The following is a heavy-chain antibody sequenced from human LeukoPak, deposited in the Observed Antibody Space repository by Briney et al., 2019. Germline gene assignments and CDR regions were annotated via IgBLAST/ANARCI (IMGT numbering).Heavy chain of an antibody. Sequence: PSETLSLTCAVSGGSISSGGHSWSWIRQPPGKGLEWIGYIYHNGNTYYSPSLKSRVTISVDRSKNQLSLKLSSVTAADTAMYYCASGGYSYGFDYWGQGTLVTVSS. J-gene: IGHJ4*02. CDR1: GGSISSGGHS. CDR3: ASGGYSYGFDY. D-gene: IGHD5-18*01. V-gene: IGHV4-30-2*01. CDR2: IYHNGNT.